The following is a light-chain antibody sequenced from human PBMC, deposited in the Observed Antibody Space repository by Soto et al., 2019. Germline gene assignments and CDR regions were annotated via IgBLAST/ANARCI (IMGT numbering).Light chain of an antibody. J-gene: IGLJ1*01. CDR3: CSYAGSSTFFYV. Sequence: QCDLTHSATVSGSPGQLITISCTGTSSDVGSYNLVSWYQQHPGKAPKLMIYEGSKRPSGVSNRSSGSKSGNTASLTISGLQAEDEADYYCCSYAGSSTFFYVLGTGTKVTVL. V-gene: IGLV2-23*03. CDR1: SSDVGSYNL. CDR2: EGS.